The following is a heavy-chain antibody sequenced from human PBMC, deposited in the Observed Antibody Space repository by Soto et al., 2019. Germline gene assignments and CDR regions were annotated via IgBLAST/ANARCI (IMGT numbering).Heavy chain of an antibody. CDR2: INPHSGAT. J-gene: IGHJ5*02. CDR1: GYIFSANY. V-gene: IGHV1-2*02. Sequence: ASVKVSCKASGYIFSANYIHWVRQAPGQGLEWLGWINPHSGATNYAQKFLGRVTMSADTSASTAYMDLARLKSDDTAVYYCVRAHELGLSNWFDPWGRGTLVTVSS. D-gene: IGHD1-7*01. CDR3: VRAHELGLSNWFDP.